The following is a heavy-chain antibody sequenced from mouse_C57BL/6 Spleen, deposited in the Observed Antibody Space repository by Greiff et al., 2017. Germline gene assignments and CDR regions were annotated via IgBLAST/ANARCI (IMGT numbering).Heavy chain of an antibody. CDR2: IFPGSGST. Sequence: QVQLQQSGPELVKPGASVKISCKASGYTFTDYYINWVKQRPGQGLEWIGWIFPGSGSTYYNEKFKGKATLTVDKSSSTAYMLLSSLTSEDSAVYFCALYYYGSSSYYFDYWGQGTTLTVSS. J-gene: IGHJ2*01. V-gene: IGHV1-75*01. D-gene: IGHD1-1*01. CDR3: ALYYYGSSSYYFDY. CDR1: GYTFTDYY.